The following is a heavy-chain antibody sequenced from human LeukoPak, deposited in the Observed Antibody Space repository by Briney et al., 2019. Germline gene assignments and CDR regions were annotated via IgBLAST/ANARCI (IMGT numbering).Heavy chain of an antibody. CDR1: GFTFSRFS. J-gene: IGHJ4*02. D-gene: IGHD4/OR15-4a*01. CDR2: ISSSGSSK. CDR3: VRDSPMTIFEY. V-gene: IGHV3-48*02. Sequence: GGSLRLPCAASGFTFSRFSVNWVRQAPGKGLEWVSYISSSGSSKYYADTVKGRFTISRDNAKNSLFLQTNSLRDEDTAVYYCVRDSPMTIFEYWGQGALVTVSS.